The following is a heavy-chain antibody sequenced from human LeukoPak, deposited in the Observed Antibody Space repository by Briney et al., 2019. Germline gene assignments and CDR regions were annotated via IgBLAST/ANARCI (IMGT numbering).Heavy chain of an antibody. CDR3: AKRGVVIRVILVGFHKEANYFDS. J-gene: IGHJ4*02. CDR1: GITLSNYG. CDR2: ISGSGGST. D-gene: IGHD3-22*01. Sequence: GGSLRLSCRVSGITLSNYGMSWVRQAPGKGLEWVAGISGSGGSTNYADSVKGRFTISRDNPKNILYLQMNSLRAEDTAVYLCAKRGVVIRVILVGFHKEANYFDSWGQGALVTVSS. V-gene: IGHV3-23*01.